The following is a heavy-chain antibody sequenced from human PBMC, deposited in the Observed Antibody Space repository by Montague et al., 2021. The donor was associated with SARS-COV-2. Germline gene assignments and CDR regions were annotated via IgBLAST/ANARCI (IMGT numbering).Heavy chain of an antibody. CDR3: ARDVYYDILTGYYNY. J-gene: IGHJ4*02. D-gene: IGHD3-9*01. CDR1: GFTFSSYS. V-gene: IGHV3-21*01. Sequence: SLRLSCAASGFTFSSYSMNWVRQAPGKGLEWVSSISSSSSYIYYADSVKGRFTISRDNAKNSLYLQMNSLRAEDTAMYYCARDVYYDILTGYYNYWGQGTLVTVSS. CDR2: ISSSSSYI.